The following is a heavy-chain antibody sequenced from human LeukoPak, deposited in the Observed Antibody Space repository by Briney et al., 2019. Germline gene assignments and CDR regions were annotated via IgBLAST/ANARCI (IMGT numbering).Heavy chain of an antibody. CDR3: VVYYGIDY. Sequence: GGSLRLSCAASGFTFSSCWMHWVRQAPGKGLVWVSRINSDGSTTDYAGSVKGRFTISRDNAKNTLYLQMNSLRVEDTAVYYCVVYYGIDYWGQGTLVTVSS. J-gene: IGHJ4*02. CDR1: GFTFSSCW. CDR2: INSDGSTT. D-gene: IGHD3-10*01. V-gene: IGHV3-74*01.